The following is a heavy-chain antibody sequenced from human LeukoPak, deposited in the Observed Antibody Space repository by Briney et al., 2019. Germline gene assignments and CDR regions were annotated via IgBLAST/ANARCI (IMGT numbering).Heavy chain of an antibody. V-gene: IGHV3-48*04. J-gene: IGHJ4*02. CDR2: ISSSSTI. CDR3: ARAGVALADY. Sequence: GGSLRLSCAASGFTFSSYSMNWVRQAPGKGLEWVSYISSSSTIYYADSVKGRFTISRDNAKNSLYLQMNSLRAEDTAVYYCARAGVALADYWGQGTLVAVSS. D-gene: IGHD3-3*01. CDR1: GFTFSSYS.